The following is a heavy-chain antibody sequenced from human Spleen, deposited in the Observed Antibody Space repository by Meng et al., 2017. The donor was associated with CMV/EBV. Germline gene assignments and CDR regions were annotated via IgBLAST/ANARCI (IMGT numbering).Heavy chain of an antibody. CDR3: ARNHCSSTRCYMVEGAFDI. V-gene: IGHV4-39*07. D-gene: IGHD2-2*02. CDR2: IYYSGST. CDR1: GGSISSSSYY. J-gene: IGHJ3*02. Sequence: GSLRLSCTVSGGSISSSSYYWGWIRQPPGKGLEWIGSIYYSGSTYYNLSLKSLVTISVDTSKNQFSLKLSSVTAADTAVYYCARNHCSSTRCYMVEGAFDIWGQGTMVTVSS.